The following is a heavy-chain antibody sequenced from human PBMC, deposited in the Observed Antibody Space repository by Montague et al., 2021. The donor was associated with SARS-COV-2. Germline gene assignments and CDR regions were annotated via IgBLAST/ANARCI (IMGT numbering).Heavy chain of an antibody. CDR1: GGSISSSSNY. CDR2: IYHSGST. CDR3: ARLNFHITIFGVVSSRVFDY. J-gene: IGHJ4*02. D-gene: IGHD3-3*01. Sequence: SETLSLTCTVSGGSISSSSNYWGWIRQPPGKGLEWIGNIYHSGSTYYNPSLKSRVTISVDTSKNQLSLKLSSVTAADTAVYYCARLNFHITIFGVVSSRVFDYWGQGTLVTVSS. V-gene: IGHV4-39*01.